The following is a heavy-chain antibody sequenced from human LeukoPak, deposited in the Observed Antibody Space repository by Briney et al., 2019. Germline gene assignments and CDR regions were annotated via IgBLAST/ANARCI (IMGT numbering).Heavy chain of an antibody. CDR2: ISYDGSNK. J-gene: IGHJ4*02. V-gene: IGHV3-30-3*01. D-gene: IGHD1-26*01. CDR1: GVTFSSYA. CDR3: ARDSGSYYFDY. Sequence: GRSLRLSCAASGVTFSSYAMHWVRQAPGKGLEWVAVISYDGSNKYYADSVKGRFTISRDNSKNTLYLQMNSLRAEDTAVYYCARDSGSYYFDYWGQGTLVTVSS.